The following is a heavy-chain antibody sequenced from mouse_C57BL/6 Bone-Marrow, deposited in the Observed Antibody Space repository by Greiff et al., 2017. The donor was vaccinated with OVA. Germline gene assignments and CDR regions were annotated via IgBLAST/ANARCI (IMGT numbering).Heavy chain of an antibody. V-gene: IGHV10-3*01. D-gene: IGHD3-2*02. Sequence: EVQLVESGGGLVQPKGSLKLSCAASGFTFNTYAMHWVRQAPGKGFEWVARIRSKSSNYATYYADSVKDRFTISRDDSQSMLYLQMNNLKTEDTAMYYCVREGTAQAVYYAMDYWGQGTSVTVSS. CDR2: IRSKSSNYAT. CDR3: VREGTAQAVYYAMDY. CDR1: GFTFNTYA. J-gene: IGHJ4*01.